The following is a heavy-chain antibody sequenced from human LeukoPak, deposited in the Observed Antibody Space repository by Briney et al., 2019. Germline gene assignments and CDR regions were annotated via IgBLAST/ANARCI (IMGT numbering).Heavy chain of an antibody. V-gene: IGHV1-2*02. CDR3: ARVVYYYDSSGYLDY. J-gene: IGHJ4*02. D-gene: IGHD3-22*01. CDR2: INPNSGGT. CDR1: GYTFTGYY. Sequence: GASVKVSCKASGYTFTGYYMHWVRQAPGQGLAWMGWINPNSGGTNYAQKFQGRVTMTRDTSISTAYMELSRLRSDDTAVYYCARVVYYYDSSGYLDYWGQGTLVTVSS.